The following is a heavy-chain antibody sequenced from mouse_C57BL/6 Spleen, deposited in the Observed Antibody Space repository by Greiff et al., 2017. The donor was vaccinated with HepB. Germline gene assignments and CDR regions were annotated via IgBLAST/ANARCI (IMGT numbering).Heavy chain of an antibody. J-gene: IGHJ4*01. CDR3: ARATGTGAMDY. D-gene: IGHD4-1*01. V-gene: IGHV1-52*01. CDR2: IDPSDSET. CDR1: DYTFTSYW. Sequence: QVQLQQPGAELVRPGSSVKLSCKASDYTFTSYWMHWVKQRPIQGLEWIGNIDPSDSETHYNQKFKDKATLTVDKSSSTAYMQLSSLTSEDSAVYYCARATGTGAMDYWGQGTSVTVSS.